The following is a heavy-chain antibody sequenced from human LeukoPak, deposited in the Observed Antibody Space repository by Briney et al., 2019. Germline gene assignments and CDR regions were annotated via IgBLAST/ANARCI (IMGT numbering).Heavy chain of an antibody. Sequence: WASVKVSCKASGGTFSSYAISWVRQAPGQGLEWMGGIIPIFGTANYAQKFQGRVTITTDESTSTVYMELSSLRSEDTAVYYCARSGVGSGSYVDYWGQGTLVTVSS. J-gene: IGHJ4*02. CDR3: ARSGVGSGSYVDY. D-gene: IGHD3-10*01. CDR2: IIPIFGTA. CDR1: GGTFSSYA. V-gene: IGHV1-69*05.